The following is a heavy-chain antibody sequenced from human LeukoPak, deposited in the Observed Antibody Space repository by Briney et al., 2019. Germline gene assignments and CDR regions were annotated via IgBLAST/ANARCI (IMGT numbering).Heavy chain of an antibody. J-gene: IGHJ4*02. D-gene: IGHD6-19*01. CDR2: IRYDGNNK. CDR1: GFTFSSYG. CDR3: AKGGGSGWFPYFDY. V-gene: IGHV3-30*02. Sequence: PGGSLRLSCAASGFTFSSYGMHWVPQAPGKGLEWVTFIRYDGNNKYYADSVKGRFTISRDNSKNTLYLQMNSLRAEDTAVYYCAKGGGSGWFPYFDYWGQGTLVTVS.